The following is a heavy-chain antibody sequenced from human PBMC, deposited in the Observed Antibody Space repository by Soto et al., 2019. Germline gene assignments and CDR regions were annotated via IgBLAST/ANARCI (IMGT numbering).Heavy chain of an antibody. J-gene: IGHJ3*02. D-gene: IGHD3-22*01. CDR3: ATKYYYDSSGPNDAFGI. CDR1: GYTFTSYD. Sequence: ASVKVSCKASGYTFTSYDINWVRQATGQGLEWMGWMNPNSGNTGYAQKFQGRVTMTRNTSISTAYMELSSLRSEDTAVYYCATKYYYDSSGPNDAFGIWGQGTMVTVSS. V-gene: IGHV1-8*01. CDR2: MNPNSGNT.